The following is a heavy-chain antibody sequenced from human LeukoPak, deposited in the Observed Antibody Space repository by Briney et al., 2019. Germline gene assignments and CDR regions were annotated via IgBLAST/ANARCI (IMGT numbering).Heavy chain of an antibody. CDR2: IYPGDSDT. CDR1: GYSFTSYW. Sequence: GESLKISCKGSGYSFTSYWIGWVRQMPGKGLEWMGIIYPGDSDTRYSPSFQGQVTISADKSISTAYLQWSSLKASDTAMYYCARPSPTAAAGPDAFDIWGQGTMVTVSS. J-gene: IGHJ3*02. V-gene: IGHV5-51*01. CDR3: ARPSPTAAAGPDAFDI. D-gene: IGHD6-13*01.